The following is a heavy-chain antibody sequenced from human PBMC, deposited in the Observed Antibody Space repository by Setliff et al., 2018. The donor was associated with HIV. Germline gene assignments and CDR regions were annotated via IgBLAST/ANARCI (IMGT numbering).Heavy chain of an antibody. V-gene: IGHV1-3*01. D-gene: IGHD6-13*01. Sequence: ASVKVSCKASGFTFTNYAIHWVRQAPGQRLEWMGWINVDSGNTKCSQKFQGRVTITRDTSASTAYMELSSLRSDDTAVYYCARDFSGQQLVGGWFDPWGQGTLVTVSS. CDR1: GFTFTNYA. CDR2: INVDSGNT. J-gene: IGHJ5*02. CDR3: ARDFSGQQLVGGWFDP.